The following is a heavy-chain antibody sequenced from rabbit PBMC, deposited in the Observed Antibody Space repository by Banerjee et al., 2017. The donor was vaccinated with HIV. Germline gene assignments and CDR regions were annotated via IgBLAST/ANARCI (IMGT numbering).Heavy chain of an antibody. D-gene: IGHD1-1*01. CDR3: ASGYSDIVFNL. CDR1: GFSFSNKYV. V-gene: IGHV1S40*01. Sequence: LTLTCKASGFSFSNKYVMCWVRQAPGKGLEWIACINTSSGNTVYATWAKGRFTISKTSWTTVTLQMTSLTAADTATYFCASGYSDIVFNLWGPGTLVTVS. CDR2: INTSSGNT. J-gene: IGHJ4*01.